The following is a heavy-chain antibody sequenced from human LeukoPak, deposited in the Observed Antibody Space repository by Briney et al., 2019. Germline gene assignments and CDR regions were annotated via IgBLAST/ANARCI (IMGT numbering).Heavy chain of an antibody. D-gene: IGHD2-15*01. CDR1: GDSISSYY. J-gene: IGHJ4*02. Sequence: PSETLSLTCTVSGDSISSYYWSWIRQPPGKGLEWIGYIYYSGSTNYNPSLKSRVTISVDTSKNQFSLKLSSVTAADTAVYYCARRGGHAGSFDYWGQGTLVTVSS. CDR2: IYYSGST. CDR3: ARRGGHAGSFDY. V-gene: IGHV4-59*01.